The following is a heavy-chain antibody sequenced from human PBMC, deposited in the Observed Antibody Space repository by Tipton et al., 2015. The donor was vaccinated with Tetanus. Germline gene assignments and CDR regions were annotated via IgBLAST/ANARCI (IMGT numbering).Heavy chain of an antibody. CDR3: ARNVYTVTNDAFDI. D-gene: IGHD4-11*01. CDR2: IHHSGLA. V-gene: IGHV4-34*01. J-gene: IGHJ3*02. CDR1: GGSSSGFY. Sequence: TLSLTCAVYGGSSSGFYWSWIRQTPGKGLEWIAFIHHSGLAFSKPSLKSRVSISIDTSQNQFSLRLTSVTAADTAVYFCARNVYTVTNDAFDIWGHGTLVNVSS.